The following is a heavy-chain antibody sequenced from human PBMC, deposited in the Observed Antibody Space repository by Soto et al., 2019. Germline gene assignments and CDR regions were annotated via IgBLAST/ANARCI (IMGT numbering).Heavy chain of an antibody. CDR3: ATVDPRAAAAFDY. CDR1: GFIVSSNY. Sequence: EVQLVESGGGLVQPGGSLRLSCAASGFIVSSNYMSWVRQAPGKGLEWVSVIYRGGGTYYADSVKGRFTISRHNSENTLYLQMNSLRFEDTAVYYCATVDPRAAAAFDYWGQGTLVTVSS. J-gene: IGHJ4*02. V-gene: IGHV3-53*04. D-gene: IGHD6-13*01. CDR2: IYRGGGT.